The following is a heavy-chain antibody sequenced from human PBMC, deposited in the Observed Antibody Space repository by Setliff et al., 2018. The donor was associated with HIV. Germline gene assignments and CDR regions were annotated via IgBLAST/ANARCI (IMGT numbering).Heavy chain of an antibody. D-gene: IGHD1-26*01. CDR3: ARRRPPPSGLYSAYYMDV. V-gene: IGHV4-59*08. J-gene: IGHJ6*03. Sequence: SETLSLTCIVSGGSIGSYYWSWIRQSPGKGLEWIGYVYYTWSTNYNPSLKSRVTIGVDTSKTQFSLKLTSVTAADAAVYYCARRRPPPSGLYSAYYMDVWGTGTTVTVSS. CDR1: GGSIGSYY. CDR2: VYYTWST.